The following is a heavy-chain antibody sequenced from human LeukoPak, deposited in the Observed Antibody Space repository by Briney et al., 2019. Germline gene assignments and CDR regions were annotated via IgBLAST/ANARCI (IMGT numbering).Heavy chain of an antibody. Sequence: KASQTLSLTCTVSGGSISSGGHYWSWIRQHPGRGLERIGYIYFSGSTYYNPSLKSRVTISLDTSKSQFSLKLNSVTAADTAIYYCARNILGSDTFDIWGQGTLVTVSS. D-gene: IGHD7-27*01. CDR2: IYFSGST. CDR1: GGSISSGGHY. CDR3: ARNILGSDTFDI. V-gene: IGHV4-31*03. J-gene: IGHJ3*02.